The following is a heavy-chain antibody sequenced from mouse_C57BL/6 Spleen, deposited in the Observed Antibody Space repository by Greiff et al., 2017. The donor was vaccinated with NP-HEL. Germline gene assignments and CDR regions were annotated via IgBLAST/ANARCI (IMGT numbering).Heavy chain of an antibody. CDR1: GFNIKDYY. Sequence: VHVKQSGAELVRPGASVKLSCTASGFNIKDYYMHWVKQRPEQGLEWIGRIDPEDGDTEYAPKFQGKATMTADTSSNTAYLQLSSLTSEDTAVYYCTTRGIYDGYQMDYWGQGTSVTVSS. CDR3: TTRGIYDGYQMDY. V-gene: IGHV14-1*01. CDR2: IDPEDGDT. D-gene: IGHD2-3*01. J-gene: IGHJ4*01.